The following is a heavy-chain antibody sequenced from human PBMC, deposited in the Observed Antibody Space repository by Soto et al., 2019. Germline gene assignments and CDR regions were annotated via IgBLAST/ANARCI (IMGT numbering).Heavy chain of an antibody. CDR3: ASDNQYDFWSGYFYYYYYYMDV. D-gene: IGHD3-3*01. CDR1: GYTFTSYY. Sequence: ASVKVSCKASGYTFTSYYMHWVRQAPGQGLEWMGIINPSGGSTSYAQKFQGRVTMTRDTSTSTVYMELSSLRSEDTAVYYCASDNQYDFWSGYFYYYYYYMDVWGKGTTVTVSS. V-gene: IGHV1-46*03. CDR2: INPSGGST. J-gene: IGHJ6*03.